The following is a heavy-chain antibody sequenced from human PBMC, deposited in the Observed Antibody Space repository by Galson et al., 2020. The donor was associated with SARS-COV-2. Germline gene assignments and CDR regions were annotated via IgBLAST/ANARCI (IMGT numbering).Heavy chain of an antibody. J-gene: IGHJ1*01. V-gene: IGHV3-11*06. CDR1: GFTFSDYY. Sequence: GESLKISCAASGFTFSDYYMSWIRQAPGKGLEWISSISSSGSYTNYADSVKGRFTISRDNAKNSLYLQMNSLRAEDTALYFCARNGRDCSGGICYGAEYFQYWGQGNPVTVSS. CDR3: ARNGRDCSGGICYGAEYFQY. D-gene: IGHD2-15*01. CDR2: ISSSGSYT.